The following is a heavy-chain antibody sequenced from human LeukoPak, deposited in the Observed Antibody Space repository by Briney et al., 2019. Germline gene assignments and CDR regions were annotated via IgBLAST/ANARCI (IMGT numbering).Heavy chain of an antibody. J-gene: IGHJ4*02. D-gene: IGHD2-2*01. CDR3: ARDSTLRYYFDS. Sequence: SETLSLTCTVSGGSISSYYWSWIRQPPGKGLEWIGYIYYSGSTNYNPSLKSRVTISVDTSKNQFSLKLSSVTAADTAVYYCARDSTLRYYFDSWGQGTLVTVSS. CDR2: IYYSGST. V-gene: IGHV4-59*01. CDR1: GGSISSYY.